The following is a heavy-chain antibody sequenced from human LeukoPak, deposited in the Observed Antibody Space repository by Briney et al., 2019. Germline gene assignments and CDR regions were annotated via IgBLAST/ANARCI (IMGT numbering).Heavy chain of an antibody. Sequence: SETLSLTCSVSGYSLSNGYYWGWIRQSPGKGLEWIGSIYQSGTTNHNPSLKSRVTMSIDTSKNQFSLKLMSVTAADTAMYYCVREEQRGFDYWGQGTLVTVSS. J-gene: IGHJ4*02. CDR2: IYQSGTT. CDR3: VREEQRGFDY. D-gene: IGHD1/OR15-1a*01. V-gene: IGHV4-38-2*02. CDR1: GYSLSNGYY.